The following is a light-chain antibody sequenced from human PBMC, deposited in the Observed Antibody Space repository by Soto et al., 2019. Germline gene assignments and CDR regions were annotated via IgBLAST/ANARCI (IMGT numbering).Light chain of an antibody. J-gene: IGLJ2*01. Sequence: QSVLTQPASVSGSPGQSITISCTGTSSDVGNYKLVSWYQQHPGKAPKLMIYDGGKRPSGVSKRFSGYTSSNTASLTISGLQAEDEDYYCSSSISRRSTLVFGGGTKLTVL. V-gene: IGLV2-23*01. CDR1: SSDVGNYKL. CDR2: DGG. CDR3: SSISRRSTLV.